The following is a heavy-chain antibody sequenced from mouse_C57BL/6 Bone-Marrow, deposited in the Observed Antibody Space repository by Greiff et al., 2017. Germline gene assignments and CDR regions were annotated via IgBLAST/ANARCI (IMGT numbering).Heavy chain of an antibody. CDR2: IDPSDSYT. CDR1: GYTFTSYW. V-gene: IGHV1-50*01. J-gene: IGHJ2*01. D-gene: IGHD1-1*01. Sequence: VQLQQPGAELVKPGASVKLSCKASGYTFTSYWMQWVKQRPGQGLEWIGEIDPSDSYTNYNQKFKGKATLTVDTSSSTAYMQLSSLTSEDSAVYYCANYYGSSDGDYWGQGTTLTVAS. CDR3: ANYYGSSDGDY.